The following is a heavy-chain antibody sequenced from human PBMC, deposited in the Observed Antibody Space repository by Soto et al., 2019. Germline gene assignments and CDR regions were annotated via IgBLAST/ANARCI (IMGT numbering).Heavy chain of an antibody. CDR3: AHAFGGTSWPNDAFDV. D-gene: IGHD3-16*01. CDR1: GFSFSADGVG. CDR2: IYWDDDP. Sequence: QITLKESGPTLVKPTQTPTLTCIFSGFSFSADGVGVGWIRQPPGKALEWLALIYWDDDPRYRPSLKSRLTITKDSSKNQVVLTMTNMDPLDTATYYCAHAFGGTSWPNDAFDVWGQGTVVTVSS. J-gene: IGHJ3*01. V-gene: IGHV2-5*02.